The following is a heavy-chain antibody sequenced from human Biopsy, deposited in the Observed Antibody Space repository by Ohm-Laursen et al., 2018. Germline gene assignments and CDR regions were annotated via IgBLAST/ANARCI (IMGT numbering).Heavy chain of an antibody. CDR2: VSTYNGNT. Sequence: SSVKVSCNGSGYIFTSFGVSWVRQAPGHGLEWMGWVSTYNGNTECEQKFQGRVTMTTDTSANTAYMELRSLRSDDTAVYFCARVREGGLLDYWGQGILVTVSS. J-gene: IGHJ4*02. D-gene: IGHD3-16*01. CDR1: GYIFTSFG. CDR3: ARVREGGLLDY. V-gene: IGHV1-18*01.